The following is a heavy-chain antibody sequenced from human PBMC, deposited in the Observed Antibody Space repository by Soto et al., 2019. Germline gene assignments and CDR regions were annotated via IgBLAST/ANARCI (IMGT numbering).Heavy chain of an antibody. CDR1: GYTFTGYY. CDR3: ARDLEPGITGTTWYY. J-gene: IGHJ4*02. V-gene: IGHV1-2*04. D-gene: IGHD1-7*01. CDR2: INPNSGGT. Sequence: ASVKVSCKASGYTFTGYYMHWVRQAPGQGLEWMGWINPNSGGTNYAQKFQGWVTMTRDTSISTAYMELSRLRSDDTAVYYCARDLEPGITGTTWYYWGQGTLVTVSS.